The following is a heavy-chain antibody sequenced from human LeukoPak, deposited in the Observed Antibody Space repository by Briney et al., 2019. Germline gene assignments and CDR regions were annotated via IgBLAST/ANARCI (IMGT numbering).Heavy chain of an antibody. CDR2: ISSSGSTI. CDR1: GFTFSSYE. Sequence: PGGSLRLSCAASGFTFSSYEMNWVRQAPGKGLEWVSYISSSGSTIYYADSVKGRFTISRDNAKNSLYLQMNSPRAEDTAVYYCARDLEYFDYWGQGTLVTVSS. J-gene: IGHJ4*02. V-gene: IGHV3-48*03. CDR3: ARDLEYFDY.